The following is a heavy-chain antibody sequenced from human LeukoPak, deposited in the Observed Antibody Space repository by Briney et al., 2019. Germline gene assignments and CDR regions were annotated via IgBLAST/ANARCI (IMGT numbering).Heavy chain of an antibody. CDR2: INHSGST. Sequence: SETLSLTCAVYGGSFSGYYWSWIRQPPGKGLEWIGEINHSGSTNYNPSLKSRVTISVDTSKNQFSLKLSSVTAADTAVYYCARWLQFTFFDYWGQGTLVTVSS. J-gene: IGHJ4*02. D-gene: IGHD5-24*01. CDR1: GGSFSGYY. CDR3: ARWLQFTFFDY. V-gene: IGHV4-34*01.